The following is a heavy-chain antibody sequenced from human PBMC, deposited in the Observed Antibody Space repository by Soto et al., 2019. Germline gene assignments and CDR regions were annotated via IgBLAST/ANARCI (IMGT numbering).Heavy chain of an antibody. V-gene: IGHV3-15*07. D-gene: IGHD3-22*01. CDR3: AKCADYYDSSGYYQTFDY. CDR1: GFTFSNAW. J-gene: IGHJ4*02. Sequence: GGSLRLSCAASGFTFSNAWMNWVRQAPGKGLEWVGRIKSKTDGGTTDYAAPVKGRFAISRDDSKNTLYLQMNSLRAEDTAVYYCAKCADYYDSSGYYQTFDYWGQGTLVTSPQ. CDR2: IKSKTDGGTT.